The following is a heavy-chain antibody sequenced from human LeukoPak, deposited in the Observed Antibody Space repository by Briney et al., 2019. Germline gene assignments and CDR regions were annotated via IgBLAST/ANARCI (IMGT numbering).Heavy chain of an antibody. V-gene: IGHV3-21*01. CDR3: ARSYYDSSGYYVKDDAFDI. CDR1: GFTISSYS. CDR2: ISSSSSYI. Sequence: GGSLSLSCAASGFTISSYSMNWVRPAPGKGLEWVSSISSSSSYIYYADSVKGRFTISRDNAKNSLYLQMNSLRAEDTAVYYCARSYYDSSGYYVKDDAFDIWGQGTMVTVSS. D-gene: IGHD3-22*01. J-gene: IGHJ3*02.